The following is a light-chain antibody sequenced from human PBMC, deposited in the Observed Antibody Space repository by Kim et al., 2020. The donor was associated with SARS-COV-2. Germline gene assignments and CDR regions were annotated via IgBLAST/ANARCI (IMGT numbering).Light chain of an antibody. CDR2: RNN. CDR3: EAWDDSLSVYV. CDR1: TANIGSNY. J-gene: IGLJ1*01. Sequence: GQRVTISCSGSTANIGSNYVYWYQQLPGTAPKLLIYRNNQRPSGVPDRFSGSKSGTSASLAISGLRSEDEADYSCEAWDDSLSVYVFGTGTKVTVL. V-gene: IGLV1-47*01.